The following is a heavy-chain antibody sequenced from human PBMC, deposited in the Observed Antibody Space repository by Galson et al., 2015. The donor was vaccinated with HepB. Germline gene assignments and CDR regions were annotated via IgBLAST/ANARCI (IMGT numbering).Heavy chain of an antibody. Sequence: SLRLSCAASGFTFSSYAMHWVRQAPGKGLEWVAVISYDGSNKYYADSVKGRFTISRDNSKNTLYLQMNSLRAEDTAVYYCARDGEWVDYYGSGSYYNVKSYRNWFDPWGQGTLVTVSS. CDR2: ISYDGSNK. CDR3: ARDGEWVDYYGSGSYYNVKSYRNWFDP. J-gene: IGHJ5*02. CDR1: GFTFSSYA. V-gene: IGHV3-30*04. D-gene: IGHD3-10*01.